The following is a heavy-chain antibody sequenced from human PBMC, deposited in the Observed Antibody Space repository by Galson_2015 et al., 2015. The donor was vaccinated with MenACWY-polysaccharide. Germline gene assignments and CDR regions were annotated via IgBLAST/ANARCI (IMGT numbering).Heavy chain of an antibody. D-gene: IGHD3-10*01. V-gene: IGHV3-43*02. CDR2: VNWDGTNT. J-gene: IGHJ4*02. CDR1: GFTFNGYA. CDR3: AEDDSGSYPY. Sequence: SLRLSCAASGFTFNGYAMHWVRQAPGKGLEWVALVNWDGTNTYYADSVKGRFTISRDNSKNSLYLQMNSLRTEDTALYYCAEDDSGSYPYWGQGTLVTVSS.